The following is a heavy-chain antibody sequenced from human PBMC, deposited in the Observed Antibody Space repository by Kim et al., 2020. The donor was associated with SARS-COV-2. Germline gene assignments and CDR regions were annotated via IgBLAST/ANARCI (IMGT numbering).Heavy chain of an antibody. CDR1: GFTFINYA. CDR2: ITGNADTT. Sequence: GGSLRLSCAASGFTFINYALSWVRQAPGKGLEWVSLITGNADTTYYADSVKGRFTISSDISKNMLYLQMDGPRAEDTAVYYCARVKLWDRNFFDYWGQGTLVTVSS. J-gene: IGHJ4*02. D-gene: IGHD1-26*01. CDR3: ARVKLWDRNFFDY. V-gene: IGHV3-23*01.